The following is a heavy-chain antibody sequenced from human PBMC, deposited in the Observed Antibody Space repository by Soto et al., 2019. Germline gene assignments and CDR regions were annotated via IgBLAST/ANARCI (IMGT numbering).Heavy chain of an antibody. J-gene: IGHJ4*02. CDR3: AREIEVAGTSACDY. V-gene: IGHV3-7*01. D-gene: IGHD6-19*01. Sequence: VQLVESGGGLVQPGGSLRLSCAASGFTFSSYWMSWVRQAPGKGLEWVANIKQDGSEKYYVDSVKGRFTISRDNAKNSLYLQMNSLRAEDTAVYYCAREIEVAGTSACDYWGQGTLVTVSS. CDR1: GFTFSSYW. CDR2: IKQDGSEK.